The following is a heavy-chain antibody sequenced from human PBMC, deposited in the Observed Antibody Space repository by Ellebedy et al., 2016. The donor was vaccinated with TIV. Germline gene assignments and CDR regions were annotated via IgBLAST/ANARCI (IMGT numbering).Heavy chain of an antibody. CDR1: GGSISSSSYY. D-gene: IGHD3-10*01. CDR2: IYYSGST. Sequence: GSLRLXXTVSGGSISSSSYYWGWIRQPPGKGLEWIGSIYYSGSTYYNPSLKSRVTISVDTSKNQFSLKLSSVTAADTAVYYCARVGEYGPRTFDYWGQGTLVTVSS. CDR3: ARVGEYGPRTFDY. J-gene: IGHJ4*02. V-gene: IGHV4-39*07.